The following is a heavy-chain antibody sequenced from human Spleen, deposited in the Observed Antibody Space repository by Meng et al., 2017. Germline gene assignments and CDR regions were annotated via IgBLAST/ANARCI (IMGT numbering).Heavy chain of an antibody. CDR1: GGSFSSYY. Sequence: SGTLSLTCTVSGGSFSSYYWSWIRQSPGKGLDWMGYVYYSGRTNYNPSLKSRVTMSIDTSTKQFPLKLSSVTAADTAVYYCARGSPYYYDTTGYPRSYYFDYWGQGAMVTVSS. CDR2: VYYSGRT. CDR3: ARGSPYYYDTTGYPRSYYFDY. J-gene: IGHJ4*02. D-gene: IGHD3-22*01. V-gene: IGHV4-59*01.